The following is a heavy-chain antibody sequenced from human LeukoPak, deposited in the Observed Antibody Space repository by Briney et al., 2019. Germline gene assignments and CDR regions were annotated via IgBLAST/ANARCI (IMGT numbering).Heavy chain of an antibody. CDR2: IYYIRST. D-gene: IGHD5-18*01. Sequence: PSETLSLTCTVSGGSISSYYWSWIRQPPGKGLEWIGYIYYIRSTNYNPSLKSRVTISVDTSKNQFSLKLRSLTAADPAVYYCARHVGYGNNWFETWGQGTLVTVSS. J-gene: IGHJ5*02. CDR3: ARHVGYGNNWFET. CDR1: GGSISSYY. V-gene: IGHV4-59*08.